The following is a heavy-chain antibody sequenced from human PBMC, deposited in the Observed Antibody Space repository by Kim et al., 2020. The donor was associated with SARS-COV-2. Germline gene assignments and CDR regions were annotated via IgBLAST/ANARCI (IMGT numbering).Heavy chain of an antibody. CDR2: ISYDVSSK. J-gene: IGHJ4*02. V-gene: IGHV3-30*04. Sequence: GGSLRLSCAASGFTFSSYAMHWVRQAPGKGLEWVASISYDVSSKYYVDSVKGRFTVSRDNSNNTLFLHMNSLRAEDAAVYYCARDRSCGGGGCYSGIVEYWGQGTLVTVSS. D-gene: IGHD2-15*01. CDR3: ARDRSCGGGGCYSGIVEY. CDR1: GFTFSSYA.